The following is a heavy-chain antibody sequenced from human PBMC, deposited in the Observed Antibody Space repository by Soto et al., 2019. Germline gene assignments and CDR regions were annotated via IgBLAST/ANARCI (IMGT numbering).Heavy chain of an antibody. V-gene: IGHV3-53*02. CDR3: ASSSRKDYYFAMDA. D-gene: IGHD6-6*01. J-gene: IGHJ6*02. CDR1: GFTVSSND. CDR2: IYSGGST. Sequence: EVQLVETGGGLIQSGGSLRLSCAASGFTVSSNDMSWVHQAAGKGLEWVSVIYSGGSTHDADSVKGRFTISRDNSKNTVSLQMNSLRVDDTAVYYCASSSRKDYYFAMDAWGQGTTVIVSS.